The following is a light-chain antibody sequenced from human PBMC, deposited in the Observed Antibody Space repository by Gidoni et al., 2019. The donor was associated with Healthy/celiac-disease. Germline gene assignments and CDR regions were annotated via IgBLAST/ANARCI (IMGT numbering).Light chain of an antibody. CDR2: KAS. CDR1: QSISSW. J-gene: IGKJ4*01. Sequence: DIQMTQSPSTLSASVGDRVTITCRASQSISSWLAWYQQKPGKAPKLLIYKASSLESGVPSRFSGSGSGTEFTLTSSSLQPDDVATYYCQQYNSYLLTFGGGTKVEIK. CDR3: QQYNSYLLT. V-gene: IGKV1-5*03.